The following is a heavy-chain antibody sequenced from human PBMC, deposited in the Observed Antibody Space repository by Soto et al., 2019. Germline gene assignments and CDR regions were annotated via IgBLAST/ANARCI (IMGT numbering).Heavy chain of an antibody. V-gene: IGHV1-2*02. CDR1: GYTFTGYY. Sequence: ASVKVSCKASGYTFTGYYVHWVRQAPGQGLEWMGWINPNSGDAYLAQRFQGRVTMDRDTSIGTAYMELRGLTSDDTAEYYCAKGGAIVAAGTRVYLYNAMDVWGQGTTVTVSS. CDR3: AKGGAIVAAGTRVYLYNAMDV. CDR2: INPNSGDA. J-gene: IGHJ6*02. D-gene: IGHD1-26*01.